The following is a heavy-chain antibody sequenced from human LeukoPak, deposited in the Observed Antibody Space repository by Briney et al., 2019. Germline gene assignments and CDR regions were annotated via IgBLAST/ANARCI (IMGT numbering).Heavy chain of an antibody. D-gene: IGHD3-10*01. CDR1: GYSFSSDW. J-gene: IGHJ4*02. Sequence: GESLKISCKGSGYSFSSDWINWVRLMPGKGLEWMGRIDPSDSYTNYNPSFQGHVTISADKSISTAYLQWSSLMASDTAMYYCARHTISDYWGQGTQVTVSS. CDR3: ARHTISDY. CDR2: IDPSDSYT. V-gene: IGHV5-10-1*01.